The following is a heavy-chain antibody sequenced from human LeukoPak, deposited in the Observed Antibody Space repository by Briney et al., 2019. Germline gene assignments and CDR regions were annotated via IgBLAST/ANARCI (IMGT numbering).Heavy chain of an antibody. D-gene: IGHD3/OR15-3a*01. CDR1: GGSISTSNYY. CDR3: ARQTGSGLFILP. Sequence: SETLSLTCTVSGGSISTSNYYWGWIRQPPGKGLEWIGSIYYSGNTYYNASLKSQVSISIDTSKNQFSLRLTSVTAADTAVYYCARQTGSGLFILPGGQGALVTVSS. J-gene: IGHJ4*02. V-gene: IGHV4-39*01. CDR2: IYYSGNT.